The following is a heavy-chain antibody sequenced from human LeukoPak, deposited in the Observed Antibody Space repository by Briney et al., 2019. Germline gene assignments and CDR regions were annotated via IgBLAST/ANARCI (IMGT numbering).Heavy chain of an antibody. CDR2: IYYSGST. Sequence: SETLSLTCTVSGGSISSYYWSWIRQPPGKGLEWTGYIYYSGSTNYNPSLKSRVTISVDTSKNQFSLKLGSVTAADTAVYYCARDHCSSTSCYLDYWGQGTLVTVSS. CDR1: GGSISSYY. J-gene: IGHJ4*02. V-gene: IGHV4-59*01. D-gene: IGHD2-2*01. CDR3: ARDHCSSTSCYLDY.